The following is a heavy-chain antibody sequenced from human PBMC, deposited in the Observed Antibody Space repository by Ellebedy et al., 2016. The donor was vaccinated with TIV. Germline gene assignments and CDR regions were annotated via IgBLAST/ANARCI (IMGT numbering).Heavy chain of an antibody. J-gene: IGHJ4*02. D-gene: IGHD1-26*01. CDR1: GCTFSSYV. CDR3: TRGSRVGATVDY. CDR2: IIPIFGPA. Sequence: AASVKVSCKASGCTFSSYVFRWVRQAPGQGLEWMGGIIPIFGPANYAQKFQDRVTITADESTSTAYMELRSLRSEDTAVYYCTRGSRVGATVDYWGQGTLVTVSS. V-gene: IGHV1-69*13.